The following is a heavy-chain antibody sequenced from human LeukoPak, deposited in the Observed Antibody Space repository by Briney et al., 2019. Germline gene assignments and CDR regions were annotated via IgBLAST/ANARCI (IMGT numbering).Heavy chain of an antibody. Sequence: GGSLRLSCAASGFTFSSYEMNWVRQAPGKGLAWVSYISSSGSTIYYADSVKGRFTISRDNAKNSLYLQMNSLRAEDTAVYYCARAGYCTNGVCRGDFDYWGQGTLVTVSS. V-gene: IGHV3-48*03. D-gene: IGHD2-8*01. CDR3: ARAGYCTNGVCRGDFDY. CDR2: ISSSGSTI. J-gene: IGHJ4*02. CDR1: GFTFSSYE.